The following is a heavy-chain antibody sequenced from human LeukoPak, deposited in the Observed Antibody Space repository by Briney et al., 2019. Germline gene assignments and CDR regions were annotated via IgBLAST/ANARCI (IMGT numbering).Heavy chain of an antibody. D-gene: IGHD5-18*01. CDR3: ARDEQGYAYFDY. Sequence: SETLSLTCTVSGGSINSYYWSWIRQPAGKGLEWIGRIYSGGSTNYNPSLKSRVTMSVDTSKNQFSLKLGSVTAADTAVYYCARDEQGYAYFDYWGQGTLVAVSS. CDR1: GGSINSYY. CDR2: IYSGGST. V-gene: IGHV4-4*07. J-gene: IGHJ4*02.